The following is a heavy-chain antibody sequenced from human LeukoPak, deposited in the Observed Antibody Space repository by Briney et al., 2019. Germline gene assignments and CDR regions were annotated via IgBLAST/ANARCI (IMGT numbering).Heavy chain of an antibody. Sequence: GGSLRLSCAASGFTVSSNYMSWVRQAPGKGLEWVSVIYSGGSTYYADSVKGRFTISRDNSKNTLYLQMNSLRAEDTAVYYCARSNVENILIAAAGGFDYWGQGTLVTVSS. CDR2: IYSGGST. CDR1: GFTVSSNY. D-gene: IGHD6-13*01. J-gene: IGHJ4*02. CDR3: ARSNVENILIAAAGGFDY. V-gene: IGHV3-53*01.